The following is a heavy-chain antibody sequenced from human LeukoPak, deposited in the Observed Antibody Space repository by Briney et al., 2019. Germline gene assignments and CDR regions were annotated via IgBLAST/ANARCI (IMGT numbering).Heavy chain of an antibody. CDR3: ASGWKDSSASYYLDY. V-gene: IGHV3-33*01. CDR2: IWYDGSNK. CDR1: GFTFSSYG. Sequence: GRSLRLSCAASGFTFSSYGMHWVRQAPGKGLEWVAVIWYDGSNKYYADSVKGRFTISRDNSKNTLYLQMNSLRAEDTAVYYCASGWKDSSASYYLDYWGQGTLVTVSS. D-gene: IGHD3-22*01. J-gene: IGHJ4*02.